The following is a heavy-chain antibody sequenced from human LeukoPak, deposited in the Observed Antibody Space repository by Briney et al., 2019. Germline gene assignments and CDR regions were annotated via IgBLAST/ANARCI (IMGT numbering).Heavy chain of an antibody. D-gene: IGHD6-13*01. CDR2: IYTSGST. V-gene: IGHV4-61*02. CDR1: GGSISSGSYY. CDR3: ARGETAGTLGYYYYYTDV. Sequence: PSQTLSLTCTVSGGSISSGSYYWSWIRQPAGKGLGWIGRIYTSGSTNYNPSLKSRVTISVDTSKNQFSLKLSSVTAADTAVYYCARGETAGTLGYYYYYTDVWGKGTTVTISS. J-gene: IGHJ6*03.